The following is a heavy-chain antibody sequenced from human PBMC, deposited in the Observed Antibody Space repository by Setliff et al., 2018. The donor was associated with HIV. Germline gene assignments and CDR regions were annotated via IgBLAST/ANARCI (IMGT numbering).Heavy chain of an antibody. CDR3: ARDESDSLYYMDYYYMDV. J-gene: IGHJ6*03. D-gene: IGHD3-10*01. CDR2: INTNTGNP. CDR1: GYTFTSYA. Sequence: GASVKVSCKASGYTFTSYAMNWVRQAPGQGLGWMGWINTNTGNPTYAQGFTGRFVFSLDTSVSTAYLQISSLKAEDTAVYYCARDESDSLYYMDYYYMDVWGKGTTVTVSS. V-gene: IGHV7-4-1*02.